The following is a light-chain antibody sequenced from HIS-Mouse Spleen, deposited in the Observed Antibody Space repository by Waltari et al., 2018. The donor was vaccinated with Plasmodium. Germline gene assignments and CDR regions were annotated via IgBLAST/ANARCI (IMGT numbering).Light chain of an antibody. CDR2: EES. Sequence: SYELTQPPSVSVSPGHTARITCPGDELPNKYAYWFQQKSGQAPVLVIYEESKRPPGIPERFSGSSSGTMATLTISGAQVEDEADYYCYSTDSSGNHRVFGGGTKLTVL. V-gene: IGLV3-10*01. CDR3: YSTDSSGNHRV. J-gene: IGLJ3*02. CDR1: ELPNKY.